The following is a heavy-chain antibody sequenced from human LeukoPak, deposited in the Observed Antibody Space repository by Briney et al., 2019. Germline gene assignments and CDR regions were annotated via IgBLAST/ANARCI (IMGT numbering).Heavy chain of an antibody. Sequence: GASVKVSCKASGYTFTGYYMHWVRQAPGQGLEWMGWINPNSGGAKYAQNFQGRVIMTTDTSISTAYMELSSLRSDDTAVHYCARSSPPTYYHFYYYMDVWGKGSTVTVSS. D-gene: IGHD6-13*01. CDR1: GYTFTGYY. J-gene: IGHJ6*03. V-gene: IGHV1-2*02. CDR2: INPNSGGA. CDR3: ARSSPPTYYHFYYYMDV.